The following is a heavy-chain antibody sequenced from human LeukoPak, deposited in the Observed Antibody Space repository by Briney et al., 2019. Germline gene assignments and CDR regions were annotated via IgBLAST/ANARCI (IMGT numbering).Heavy chain of an antibody. J-gene: IGHJ4*02. Sequence: GASVKVSCKASGYTFTSYAMNWVRQAPGQGLEWMGWINPNNGDTNSAQKFQGRVIMTRDTSISTAYMELSRLRSDDTAVYYCARDTAYYDSSGYYPDYWGQGTLVTVSS. D-gene: IGHD3-22*01. CDR2: INPNNGDT. V-gene: IGHV1-2*02. CDR3: ARDTAYYDSSGYYPDY. CDR1: GYTFTSYA.